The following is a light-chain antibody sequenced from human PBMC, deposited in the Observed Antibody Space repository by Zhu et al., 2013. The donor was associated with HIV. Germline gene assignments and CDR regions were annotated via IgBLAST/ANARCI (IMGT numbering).Light chain of an antibody. Sequence: QSALTQPASVSGSPGQSITISCTGRSTDIGVYNYVSWYQHLPGKAPKLIISEVTNRPSGASNRFSGSKSGNTASLTISGLQPEDEGNYHCASYTAFSTMVFGGGTKVTVL. J-gene: IGLJ2*01. CDR3: ASYTAFSTMV. V-gene: IGLV2-14*01. CDR1: STDIGVYNY. CDR2: EVT.